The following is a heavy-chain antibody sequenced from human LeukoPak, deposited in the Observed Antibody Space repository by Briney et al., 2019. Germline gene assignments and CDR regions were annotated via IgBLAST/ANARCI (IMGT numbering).Heavy chain of an antibody. D-gene: IGHD6-13*01. CDR2: IRY. CDR3: TRQLSWASDTGDS. CDR1: GGSISGSRRY. Sequence: SETLSLTCNVSGGSISGSRRYWGRVRQPPGGGLEWIGSIRYNPSLQSRLTISVDNSQNQFSLKLKSVTAADTSMYYCTRQLSWASDTGDSWGQGTLVTVSS. V-gene: IGHV4-39*01. J-gene: IGHJ5*01.